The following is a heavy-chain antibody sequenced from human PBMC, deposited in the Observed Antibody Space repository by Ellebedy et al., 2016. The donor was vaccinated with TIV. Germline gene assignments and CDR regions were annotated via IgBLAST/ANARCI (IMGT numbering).Heavy chain of an antibody. J-gene: IGHJ6*02. CDR3: ATGVRTGDDALDV. CDR1: GYTLNSLS. D-gene: IGHD4-17*01. Sequence: ASVKVSXKVSGYTLNSLSMHWIRQTPGKGLGWMGGADPSNGETTYLHKFEGRLILTEDSSTDTAYMELSSLRSEDTATYYCATGVRTGDDALDVWGQGTIVTVSS. V-gene: IGHV1-24*01. CDR2: ADPSNGET.